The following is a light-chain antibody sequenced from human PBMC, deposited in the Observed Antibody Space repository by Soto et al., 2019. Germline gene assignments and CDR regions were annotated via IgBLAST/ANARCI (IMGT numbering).Light chain of an antibody. CDR3: QQRSNWPPLT. J-gene: IGKJ4*01. V-gene: IGKV3D-20*02. CDR1: QTISSNY. Sequence: EIVLTQSPGTLSLSPGERATLSCRATQTISSNYLAWYQQKPGQAPKLLIHGASTRATGIPDRFSGSGSGTDFTLTISRLEPEDFAVYYCQQRSNWPPLTFGGGTKVDIK. CDR2: GAS.